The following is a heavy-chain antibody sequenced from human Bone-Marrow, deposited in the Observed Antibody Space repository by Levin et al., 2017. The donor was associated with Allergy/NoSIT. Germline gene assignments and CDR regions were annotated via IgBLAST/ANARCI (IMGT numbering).Heavy chain of an antibody. J-gene: IGHJ4*02. D-gene: IGHD2-2*01. CDR2: INSDGSNT. CDR3: ARGGCGSTSCFTRPDY. Sequence: SCAASGLTFSSSWMHWVRQAPGKGLVWVSRINSDGSNTDYADSVKGRFTISRDNAKNTLYLQMNSLRAEDTAVYYCARGGCGSTSCFTRPDYWGQGTLVTVSS. V-gene: IGHV3-74*01. CDR1: GLTFSSSW.